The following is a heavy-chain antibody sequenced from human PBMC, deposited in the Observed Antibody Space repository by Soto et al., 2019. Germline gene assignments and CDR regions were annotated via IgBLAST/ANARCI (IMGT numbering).Heavy chain of an antibody. D-gene: IGHD4-17*01. CDR3: ARDHDYGDYYAFDI. CDR2: IWYDGSNK. J-gene: IGHJ3*02. V-gene: IGHV3-33*01. CDR1: GFTFSSYG. Sequence: GGSLRHSCAGSGFTFSSYGIHWIRQAPGEGLEWVAVIWYDGSNKYYADSVKGRFTNSRDNSKNTLYLQMNSLRAEDTVVYYCARDHDYGDYYAFDIWGQGTMVTVSS.